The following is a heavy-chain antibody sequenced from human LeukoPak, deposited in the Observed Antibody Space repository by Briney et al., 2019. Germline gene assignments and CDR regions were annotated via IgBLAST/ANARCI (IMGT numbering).Heavy chain of an antibody. CDR1: GYTFTNYG. V-gene: IGHV1-18*01. CDR2: ISAYNGYT. Sequence: ASVKVSCKASGYTFTNYGVSWVRQAPGQGLEWMGWISAYNGYTNYAQKFQFRVNMTTDTSTSTAYMELRSLTSDDTAVYYCARDKAVTTELTQYFQHWGQGTLVTVSS. CDR3: ARDKAVTTELTQYFQH. J-gene: IGHJ1*01. D-gene: IGHD4-11*01.